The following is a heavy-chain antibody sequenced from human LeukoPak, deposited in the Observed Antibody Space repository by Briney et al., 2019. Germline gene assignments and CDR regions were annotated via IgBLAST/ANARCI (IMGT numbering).Heavy chain of an antibody. CDR3: VQDPFAALPIPPWGN. Sequence: GRSLRLSRAASGFTFSNFWMSWVRQAPGKGLEWVANIKQDGSEKYYVGSVTGRFSISRDNARNSLYLQMNSLRAEDTAVYYCVQDPFAALPIPPWGNWGQGTLVTVSS. CDR1: GFTFSNFW. J-gene: IGHJ4*02. V-gene: IGHV3-7*01. D-gene: IGHD3-16*01. CDR2: IKQDGSEK.